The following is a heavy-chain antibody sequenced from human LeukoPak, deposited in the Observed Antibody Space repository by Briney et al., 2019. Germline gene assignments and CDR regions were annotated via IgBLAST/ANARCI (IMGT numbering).Heavy chain of an antibody. CDR2: ISGYNANT. D-gene: IGHD4-17*01. V-gene: IGHV1-18*01. J-gene: IGHJ4*02. Sequence: ASVKVSCKGSGYSFNKFGISWVRQVPGQGLEWMGWISGYNANTDSAQKSQDRVTMTTDNSVTTAYLELRSLRSDDTAVYFCVRVGSAYGDPLEFDFWGQGTLVTVSS. CDR1: GYSFNKFG. CDR3: VRVGSAYGDPLEFDF.